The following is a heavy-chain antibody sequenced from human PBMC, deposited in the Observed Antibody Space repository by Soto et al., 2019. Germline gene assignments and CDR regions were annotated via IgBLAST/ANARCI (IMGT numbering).Heavy chain of an antibody. J-gene: IGHJ6*02. V-gene: IGHV3-30*18. CDR3: AKDIVVVPAAIPWHGDYVGYYYGMDV. D-gene: IGHD2-2*01. Sequence: PVGSLRLSCAASGFTFSSYGMHWVRQAPGKGLEWVAVISYDGSNKYYADSVKGRFTISRDNSKNTLYLQMNSLRAEDTAVYYCAKDIVVVPAAIPWHGDYVGYYYGMDVWGQGTTVTVSS. CDR1: GFTFSSYG. CDR2: ISYDGSNK.